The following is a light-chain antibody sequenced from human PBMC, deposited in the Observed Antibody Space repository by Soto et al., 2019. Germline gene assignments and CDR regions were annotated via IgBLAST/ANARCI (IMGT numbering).Light chain of an antibody. CDR1: QSVSSNY. V-gene: IGKV3-20*01. CDR3: QQYANSPPT. CDR2: GAS. J-gene: IGKJ1*01. Sequence: EIVLTQSPGTLSLSPGERATLSCRASQSVSSNYLAWYQQKPGQAPRLLIYGASTRATGIPDRFSGSGSGTDFTLTISRLEPEEFAVYYCQQYANSPPTFGQGTKVEIK.